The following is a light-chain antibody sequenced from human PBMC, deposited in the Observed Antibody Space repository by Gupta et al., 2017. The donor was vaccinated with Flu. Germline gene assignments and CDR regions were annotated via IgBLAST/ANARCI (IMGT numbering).Light chain of an antibody. CDR3: QQYDSSPPHT. CDR2: WAS. Sequence: LGARASINCKSSQSLLYTSSNKNYLAWYQQKPGQPPKLIIYWASTRKSGVPDRFSGSGSGTNFSLTISSLQAEDVAVYYCQQYDSSPPHTFGLGTKLEIK. V-gene: IGKV4-1*01. CDR1: QSLLYTSSNKNY. J-gene: IGKJ2*01.